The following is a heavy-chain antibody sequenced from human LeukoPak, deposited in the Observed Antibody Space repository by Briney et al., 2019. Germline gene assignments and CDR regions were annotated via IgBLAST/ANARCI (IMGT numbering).Heavy chain of an antibody. D-gene: IGHD3-22*01. CDR2: ISTSSSYI. V-gene: IGHV3-21*01. J-gene: IGHJ4*02. Sequence: GGSLRLSCAGPGFTFSSYSMTWVRQVPGKGLKWVSFISTSSSYIYYAGSVKGRFTISRDNAKNSLYLQMNSLRAEDTAVYYCARDPYDSSGLTDYWGQGTLVTVSS. CDR1: GFTFSSYS. CDR3: ARDPYDSSGLTDY.